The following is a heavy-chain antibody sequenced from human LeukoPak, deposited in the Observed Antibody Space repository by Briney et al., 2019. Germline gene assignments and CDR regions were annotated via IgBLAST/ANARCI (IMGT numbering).Heavy chain of an antibody. V-gene: IGHV3-30*01. D-gene: IGHD3-22*01. J-gene: IGHJ4*02. CDR2: ISYDGSNK. CDR3: ARGAYYYDSTPFDY. Sequence: GGSLRLSCAASGFTFGSYAMHWVRQAPGKGLEWVAVISYDGSNKYYADSVKGRFTISRDNSKNTLYLQMNSLRAEDTAVYYCARGAYYYDSTPFDYWGQGTLATVSS. CDR1: GFTFGSYA.